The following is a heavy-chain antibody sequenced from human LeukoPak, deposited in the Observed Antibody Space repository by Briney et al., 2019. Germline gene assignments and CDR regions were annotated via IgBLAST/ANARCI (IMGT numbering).Heavy chain of an antibody. Sequence: GASVKVSCKASGYTFTSYGISWVRQAPGHGLEWMGWISAYNGNTNYAQKFQGRVTMTRDTSISTAYMELSRLRSDDTAVYYCARDYGGEMATIYFDYWGQGTLVTVSS. CDR2: ISAYNGNT. J-gene: IGHJ4*02. V-gene: IGHV1-18*01. CDR1: GYTFTSYG. D-gene: IGHD5-24*01. CDR3: ARDYGGEMATIYFDY.